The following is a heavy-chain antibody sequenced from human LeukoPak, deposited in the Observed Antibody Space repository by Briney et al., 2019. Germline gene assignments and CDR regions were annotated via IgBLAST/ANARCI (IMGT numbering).Heavy chain of an antibody. CDR3: ARDYYYSSGRAL. CDR2: IYSGGST. V-gene: IGHV3-53*01. D-gene: IGHD3-22*01. J-gene: IGHJ4*02. CDR1: GFTVSSNY. Sequence: GGSLRLSCAASGFTVSSNYMSWVRQAPGKGLEWVSVIYSGGSTYYADSVKGRFTISRDNSKSTLYLQMNSLRAEDTAVYCCARDYYYSSGRALWGQGTLVTVSS.